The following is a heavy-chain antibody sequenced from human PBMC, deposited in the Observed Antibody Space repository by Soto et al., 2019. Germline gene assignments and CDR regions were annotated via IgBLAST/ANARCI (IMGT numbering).Heavy chain of an antibody. Sequence: QVQLHESGPGLVKPSQTLSLTCTVSGGSISSGDYYWSWIRQPPGKGLEWIGYIYYSGSTYYNPSRKRRVTISVDTSKNQSSRKRSSVPAADTAVYYCARVRLVEATAWFDPWGQGTRVTVSS. J-gene: IGHJ5*02. CDR3: ARVRLVEATAWFDP. V-gene: IGHV4-30-4*01. CDR2: IYYSGST. D-gene: IGHD1-26*01. CDR1: GGSISSGDYY.